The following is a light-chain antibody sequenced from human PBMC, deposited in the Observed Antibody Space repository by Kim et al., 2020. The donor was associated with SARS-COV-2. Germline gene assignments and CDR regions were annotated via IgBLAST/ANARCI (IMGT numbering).Light chain of an antibody. J-gene: IGLJ3*02. Sequence: QSVLTQPPSASGTPGQRVTISCSGSSSNIGSNNVVWYQQLPGAAPNLLIYSNNPRPSGIPDRFSGSRSGTSASLAISGLQSGDEADYYCAVWDDSLKQGVFGGGTQLTVL. CDR2: SNN. CDR1: SSNIGSNN. V-gene: IGLV1-44*01. CDR3: AVWDDSLKQGV.